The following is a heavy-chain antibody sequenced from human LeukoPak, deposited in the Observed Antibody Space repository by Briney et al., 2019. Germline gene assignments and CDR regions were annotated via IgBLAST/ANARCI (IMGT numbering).Heavy chain of an antibody. CDR3: ARHGCFGSGSCYFDY. CDR1: GYSFSNHW. V-gene: IGHV5-51*01. Sequence: PGESLKISCKGSGYSFSNHWIGWVRQQPGKGPEWMALIYPGDSDTKYSSSFQGQVTVSADKSTSTAYLQWRSLKASDTATYYCARHGCFGSGSCYFDYWGQGVLVTVSS. CDR2: IYPGDSDT. D-gene: IGHD3-10*01. J-gene: IGHJ4*02.